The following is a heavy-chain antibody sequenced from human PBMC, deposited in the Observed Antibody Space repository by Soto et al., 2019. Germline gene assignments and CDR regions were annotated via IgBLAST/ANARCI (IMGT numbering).Heavy chain of an antibody. D-gene: IGHD2-2*01. V-gene: IGHV1-69*02. J-gene: IGHJ3*01. CDR1: GGTFNTYT. Sequence: QVHLIQSGAEVKKPGSSVKLSCKAAGGTFNTYTLFWVRQAPGHGLEWMGRIIPMLPVTNSAQKFQGRLTLTAHKSTGTAFMELTSLTSDDTAVYYCSIGSWSAETVDVWGQGTMVTVSS. CDR3: SIGSWSAETVDV. CDR2: IIPMLPVT.